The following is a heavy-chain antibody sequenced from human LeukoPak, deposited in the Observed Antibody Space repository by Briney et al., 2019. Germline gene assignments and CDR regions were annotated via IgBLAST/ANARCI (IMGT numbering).Heavy chain of an antibody. V-gene: IGHV5-51*01. CDR1: GYIITNFW. Sequence: GASLKTCCKCSGYIITNFWNGWVRQLPGKGLEWMGIIHPGDSDTRYSPSFRGQVTISADKSISTAYLQWNSLKASDTAMYYCSRRSGSYFDYWGQGTLVTVSS. CDR3: SRRSGSYFDY. CDR2: IHPGDSDT. D-gene: IGHD1-26*01. J-gene: IGHJ4*02.